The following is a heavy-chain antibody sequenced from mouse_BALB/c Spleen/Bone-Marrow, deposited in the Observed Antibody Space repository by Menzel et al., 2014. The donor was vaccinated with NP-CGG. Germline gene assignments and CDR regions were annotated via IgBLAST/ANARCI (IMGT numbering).Heavy chain of an antibody. Sequence: EVMLVESGGGLVKPGGSLKLSCAASGFTFSTYAMSWVRQTPEKRLEWVATINSGCTYIYYADSVKGRFTISRDNAKNTLYLQMSSLRSEDTAMFYCARPRMITTSFDVWGAGTTVTVSS. J-gene: IGHJ1*01. CDR3: ARPRMITTSFDV. D-gene: IGHD2-4*01. V-gene: IGHV5-9-1*01. CDR1: GFTFSTYA. CDR2: INSGCTYI.